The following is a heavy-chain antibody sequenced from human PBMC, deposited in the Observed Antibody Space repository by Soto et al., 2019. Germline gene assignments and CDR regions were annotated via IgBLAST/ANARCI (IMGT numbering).Heavy chain of an antibody. J-gene: IGHJ3*01. CDR1: GFTFSSYS. V-gene: IGHV3-21*01. Sequence: GPLRLSCAASGFTFSSYSMNWVRQAPGKGLEWVSSISSSSSYIYYADSVKGRFTISRDNAKNSLYLQMNSLRAEDTAVYYCARDLGMATTFWGQGTMVTVSS. CDR2: ISSSSSYI. D-gene: IGHD5-12*01. CDR3: ARDLGMATTF.